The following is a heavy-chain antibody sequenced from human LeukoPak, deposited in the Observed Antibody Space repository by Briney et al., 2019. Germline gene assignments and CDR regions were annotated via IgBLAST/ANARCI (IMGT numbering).Heavy chain of an antibody. J-gene: IGHJ4*02. CDR2: ISSSGDTI. CDR1: GFPFSDYY. CDR3: ARVVHYGSGPAVG. Sequence: GGSLRLSCAASGFPFSDYYMSWIRQAPGKGLEWVSYISSSGDTIYYADSVKGRFTISRDNAKNSVHLQMSSLRAEDTAVYYCARVVHYGSGPAVGWGQGTLVTVSS. V-gene: IGHV3-11*01. D-gene: IGHD3-10*01.